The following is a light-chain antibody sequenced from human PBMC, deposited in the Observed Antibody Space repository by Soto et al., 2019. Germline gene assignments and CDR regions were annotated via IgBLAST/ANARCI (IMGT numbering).Light chain of an antibody. CDR2: EGS. Sequence: QSALTQPASVSGSPGQSITISCTGTSSDVGSYNLVSWYQQHPGKAPKLMIYEGSKRPSGVSNRFSGSKSGNTASLTISGLQAEVEADYYCCSYAGSSTWVFGPGTKLTVL. CDR3: CSYAGSSTWV. CDR1: SSDVGSYNL. J-gene: IGLJ3*02. V-gene: IGLV2-23*01.